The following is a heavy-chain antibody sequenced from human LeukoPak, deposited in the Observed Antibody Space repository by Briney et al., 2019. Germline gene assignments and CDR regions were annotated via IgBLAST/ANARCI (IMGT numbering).Heavy chain of an antibody. J-gene: IGHJ4*02. Sequence: GESLKISCQGSGYSFPNYWIGRVRQMPGKGLEWMGIIYPGDSDTRYSPSFQGQVTFSADKSISTTYLQWSSLKASDTAMYYCARLPGYCTGGSCYFDYWGQGTLVTVSS. D-gene: IGHD2-15*01. CDR1: GYSFPNYW. CDR3: ARLPGYCTGGSCYFDY. CDR2: IYPGDSDT. V-gene: IGHV5-51*01.